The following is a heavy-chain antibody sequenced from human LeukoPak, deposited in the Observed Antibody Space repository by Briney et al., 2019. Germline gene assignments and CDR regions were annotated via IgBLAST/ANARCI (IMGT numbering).Heavy chain of an antibody. D-gene: IGHD3-16*02. CDR1: GYTFTNYG. V-gene: IGHV1-18*01. Sequence: GASVKVSCKAFGYTFTNYGITWVRQAPGQGLEWMGWISAYNGDTKYGQNFQGRVTMTTDTSTSTAYMDLRSLRPDDTAVYYCARDGGRYRFDYWGQGTMVTVSS. J-gene: IGHJ4*02. CDR3: ARDGGRYRFDY. CDR2: ISAYNGDT.